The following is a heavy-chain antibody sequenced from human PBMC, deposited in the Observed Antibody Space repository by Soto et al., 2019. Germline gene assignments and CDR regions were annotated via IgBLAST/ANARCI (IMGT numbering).Heavy chain of an antibody. CDR1: GFTFSSYW. CDR2: INSDGSST. Sequence: GGSLRLSCAASGFTFSSYWMHWVRQAPGKGLVWVSRINSDGSSTSYADSVKGRFTISRDNAKNTLYLQMNSLRAEDTAVYYCAKGVAASANYYYYGMDVWGQGTTVTVS. V-gene: IGHV3-74*01. D-gene: IGHD6-13*01. J-gene: IGHJ6*02. CDR3: AKGVAASANYYYYGMDV.